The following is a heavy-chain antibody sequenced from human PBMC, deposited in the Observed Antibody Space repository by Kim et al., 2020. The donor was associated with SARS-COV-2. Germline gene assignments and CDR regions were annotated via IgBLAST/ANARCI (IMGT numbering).Heavy chain of an antibody. CDR3: ARAADCHYAMDF. V-gene: IGHV4-30-4*08. Sequence: SETLSLTCTVYGGSIRGGNYFWSWVRQPPGKGLEWVGNIYSSASTYYNPSLKSPVTIYIDTSKNPFSLSLASVTATATAVYSCARAADCHYAMDFWG. D-gene: IGHD2-21*02. CDR1: GGSIRGGNYF. J-gene: IGHJ6*02. CDR2: IYSSAST.